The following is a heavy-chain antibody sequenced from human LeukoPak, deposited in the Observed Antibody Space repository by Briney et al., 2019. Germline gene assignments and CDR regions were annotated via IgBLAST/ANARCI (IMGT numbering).Heavy chain of an antibody. V-gene: IGHV1-2*02. Sequence: GASVKVSCKTSGYTFSDYYIRWIRQAPGQGLEWVGWINPNSGDTDYAQKFQGRVTVTRDTSISTAYMELGRLRSDDTAVYYCARSITIFGVVPAGYWGQGTLVSVSS. D-gene: IGHD3-3*01. CDR1: GYTFSDYY. CDR2: INPNSGDT. CDR3: ARSITIFGVVPAGY. J-gene: IGHJ4*02.